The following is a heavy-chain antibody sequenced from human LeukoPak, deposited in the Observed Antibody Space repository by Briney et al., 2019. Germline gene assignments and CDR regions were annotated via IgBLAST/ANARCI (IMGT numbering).Heavy chain of an antibody. D-gene: IGHD1-26*01. CDR3: ARGKVGATQPGSY. Sequence: ASVKVSCKASGYTFTGYYMHWVRQAPGQGPEWMGWINPNSGGTNYAQKFQGRVTVTRDTSISTAYMELSRLRSDDTAVYYCARGKVGATQPGSYWGQGTLVTVSS. J-gene: IGHJ4*02. CDR2: INPNSGGT. CDR1: GYTFTGYY. V-gene: IGHV1-2*02.